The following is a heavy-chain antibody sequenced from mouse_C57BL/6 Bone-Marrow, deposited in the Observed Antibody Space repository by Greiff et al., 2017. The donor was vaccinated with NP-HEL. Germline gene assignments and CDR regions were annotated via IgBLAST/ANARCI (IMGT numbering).Heavy chain of an antibody. V-gene: IGHV1-81*01. CDR2: IYPRSGNT. CDR3: ARGDWAY. CDR1: GYTFTSYG. Sequence: QVQLKQSGAELARPGASVKLSCKASGYTFTSYGISWVKQRTGQGLEWIGEIYPRSGNTYYNEKFKGKATLTADKSSSTAYMELRSLTSEDSAVYFCARGDWAYWGQGTLVTVSA. D-gene: IGHD3-3*01. J-gene: IGHJ3*01.